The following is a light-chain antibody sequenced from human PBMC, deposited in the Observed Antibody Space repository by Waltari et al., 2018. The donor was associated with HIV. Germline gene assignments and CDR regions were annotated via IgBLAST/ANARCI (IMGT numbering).Light chain of an antibody. CDR2: ATS. V-gene: IGKV1-9*01. CDR1: QNIYSY. CDR3: QQVNGYPLT. Sequence: DIQLTQSPSFLSAYVGDKVTITCRASQNIYSYLAWYQQKPGRAPQVLIYATSTLQSGVPSRFSGSGSGTEFALTITNLQPDDFATYYCQQVNGYPLTFGGGTTVEI. J-gene: IGKJ4*01.